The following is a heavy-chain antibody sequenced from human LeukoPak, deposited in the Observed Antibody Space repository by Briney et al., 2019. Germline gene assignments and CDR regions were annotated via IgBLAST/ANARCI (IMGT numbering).Heavy chain of an antibody. J-gene: IGHJ4*02. D-gene: IGHD3-3*01. V-gene: IGHV3-21*01. Sequence: GGSLRLSCAASGFTFSSYSMNWVRQAPGKGLEWVSSISSSSSYIYYADSVKGRFTISRDNAKNSLYLQMNSLRAEDTAVYYCVRNLDFWGDSEDYWGQGTLVTVSS. CDR3: VRNLDFWGDSEDY. CDR1: GFTFSSYS. CDR2: ISSSSSYI.